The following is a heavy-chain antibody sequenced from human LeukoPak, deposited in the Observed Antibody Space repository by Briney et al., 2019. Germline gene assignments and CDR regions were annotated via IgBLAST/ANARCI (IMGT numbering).Heavy chain of an antibody. V-gene: IGHV3-23*01. CDR2: ISGSGGST. D-gene: IGHD4-17*01. J-gene: IGHJ4*02. Sequence: AGGSLRLSCAASGFTFSSYAMSWDRQAPGTGLEWVSAISGSGGSTYYADSVKGRFTISRDNSKNTLYLQMNSLRAEDTAVYYCAKDGYYGDYLFDYWGQGTLVTVSS. CDR3: AKDGYYGDYLFDY. CDR1: GFTFSSYA.